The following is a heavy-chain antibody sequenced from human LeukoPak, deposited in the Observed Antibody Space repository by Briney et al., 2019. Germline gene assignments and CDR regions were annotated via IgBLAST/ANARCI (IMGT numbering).Heavy chain of an antibody. CDR1: GYTFTGYY. V-gene: IGHV1-2*02. J-gene: IGHJ4*02. Sequence: ASVKVSCKASGYTFTGYYMHWVRQAPGQGLERMGWINPNSGGTNYAQKFQGRVTMTRDTSISTAYMELSRLRSDDTAVYYCARDRYSSGWPCYFDYWGQGTLVTVSS. D-gene: IGHD6-19*01. CDR2: INPNSGGT. CDR3: ARDRYSSGWPCYFDY.